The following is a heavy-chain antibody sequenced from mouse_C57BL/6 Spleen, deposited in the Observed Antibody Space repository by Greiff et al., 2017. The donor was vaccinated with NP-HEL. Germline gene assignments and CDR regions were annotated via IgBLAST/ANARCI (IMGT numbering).Heavy chain of an antibody. CDR2: IDPSDSYT. Sequence: QVQLQQPGAELVRPGTSVKLSCKASGYTFTSYWMHWVKQRPGQGLEWIGVIDPSDSYTNYNQKFKGKATLTVDTSSSTAYMQLSSLTSEDSAVYYCARGGLLHYYAMDYWGQGTSVTVSS. V-gene: IGHV1-59*01. D-gene: IGHD2-3*01. CDR3: ARGGLLHYYAMDY. J-gene: IGHJ4*01. CDR1: GYTFTSYW.